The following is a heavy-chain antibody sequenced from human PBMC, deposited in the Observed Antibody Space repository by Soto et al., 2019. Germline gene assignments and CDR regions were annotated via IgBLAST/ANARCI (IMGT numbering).Heavy chain of an antibody. J-gene: IGHJ6*02. CDR2: IIPIFGTA. CDR1: GGTFSSYA. V-gene: IGHV1-69*01. D-gene: IGHD1-7*01. CDR3: ASVLELHYYYGMDV. Sequence: SVKVSCKASGGTFSSYAISWVRQAPGQGLEWVGGIIPIFGTANYAQKFQGRVTITADESTSTAYMELSSLRSEDTAVYYCASVLELHYYYGMDVWGQGTTVTVSS.